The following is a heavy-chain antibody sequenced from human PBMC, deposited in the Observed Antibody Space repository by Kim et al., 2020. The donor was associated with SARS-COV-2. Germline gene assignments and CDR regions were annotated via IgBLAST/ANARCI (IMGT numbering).Heavy chain of an antibody. CDR2: ISYDGSNK. CDR3: AKDRGYSYGSLVFDY. CDR1: GFTFSSYG. D-gene: IGHD5-18*01. Sequence: GGSLRLSCAASGFTFSSYGMHWVRQAPGKGLEWVAVISYDGSNKYYADSVKGRFTISRDNSKNTLYLQMNSLRAEDTAVYYCAKDRGYSYGSLVFDYWGQGTLVTVS. J-gene: IGHJ4*02. V-gene: IGHV3-30*18.